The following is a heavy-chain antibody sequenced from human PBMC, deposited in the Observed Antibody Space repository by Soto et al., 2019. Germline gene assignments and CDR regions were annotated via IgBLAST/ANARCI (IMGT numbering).Heavy chain of an antibody. V-gene: IGHV1-46*01. CDR2: INPSGGST. CDR1: GYTFTSYY. CDR3: ARVGSGQPPSGLGMHV. J-gene: IGHJ6*02. Sequence: ASVKVSCKASGYTFTSYYMHWVRQAPGQGLEWMGIINPSGGSTSYAQKFQGRVTMTRETSTSTVYMELSSLRSEDTAVYYCARVGSGQPPSGLGMHVWGQGTTVTV. D-gene: IGHD3-10*01.